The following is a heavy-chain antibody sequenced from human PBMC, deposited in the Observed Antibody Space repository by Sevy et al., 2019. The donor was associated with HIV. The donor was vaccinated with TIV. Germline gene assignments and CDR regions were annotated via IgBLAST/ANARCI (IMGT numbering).Heavy chain of an antibody. Sequence: GGSLRLSCAASGFTFSSYAMTWVRQAPGKGLEWVSGISGSGYSTYYADSVKGRFTISRDNSKNTLYLQMNSLRAEDTAVYYCGKEGRGYNYDSSGLFDYWGQGTLVTVSS. V-gene: IGHV3-23*01. CDR2: ISGSGYST. J-gene: IGHJ4*02. CDR1: GFTFSSYA. D-gene: IGHD3-22*01. CDR3: GKEGRGYNYDSSGLFDY.